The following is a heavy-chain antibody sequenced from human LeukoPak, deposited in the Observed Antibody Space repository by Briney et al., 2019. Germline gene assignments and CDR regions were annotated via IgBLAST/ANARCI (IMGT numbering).Heavy chain of an antibody. CDR3: ASSSSIHIYGMDV. CDR2: IIPIFGTA. Sequence: ASVKVSCKASGGTFSSYAISWVRQAPGQGLEWMGGIIPIFGTANYAQKFQGRVSITADESTSTAYMELSSLRSEDTAVYYCASSSSIHIYGMDVWGKGTTVTVSS. D-gene: IGHD2-2*01. J-gene: IGHJ6*04. V-gene: IGHV1-69*13. CDR1: GGTFSSYA.